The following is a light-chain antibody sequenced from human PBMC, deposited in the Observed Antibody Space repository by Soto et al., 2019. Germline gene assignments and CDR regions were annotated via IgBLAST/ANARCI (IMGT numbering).Light chain of an antibody. CDR1: QSVNRN. CDR3: QESYTALWGT. CDR2: GPS. V-gene: IGKV3-15*01. J-gene: IGKJ1*01. Sequence: EIVMTQSPATLSVSPGERASLSCRASQSVNRNLAWYQQKPGQAPRLLIFGPSTRATGVPGRFSDSGSGTEFTLTISSLQPEDFATYYCQESYTALWGTFGQGTKVDIK.